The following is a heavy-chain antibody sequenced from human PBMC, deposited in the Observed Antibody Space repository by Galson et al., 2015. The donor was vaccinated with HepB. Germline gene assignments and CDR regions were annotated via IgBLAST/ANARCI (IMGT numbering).Heavy chain of an antibody. D-gene: IGHD3-10*01. Sequence: LSLTCTVSASVSTDNYFWSWVRQPPGKGLEWIGNIFYTGSTNYNPSLKSRVTISLDTSKKRFSLKLRSVTAADTAVYYCARISGVYYNYYYMDVWGKGTTVTVSS. J-gene: IGHJ6*03. CDR2: IFYTGST. CDR3: ARISGVYYNYYYMDV. V-gene: IGHV4-61*01. CDR1: ASVSTDNYF.